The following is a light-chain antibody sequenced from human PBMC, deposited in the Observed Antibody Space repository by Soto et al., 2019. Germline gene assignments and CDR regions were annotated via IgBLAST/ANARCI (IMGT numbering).Light chain of an antibody. CDR2: NVS. V-gene: IGLV2-14*03. CDR3: SSYTSTSTYV. CDR1: SSDVGGYKS. Sequence: QSALTQPASVSGSPGQSITISCTGTSSDVGGYKSAPWYQQHPGKAPKLLIYNVSNRPSGISDRFSGSWSGDTASLTISGLQAEDEADYYCSSYTSTSTYVFGTGTKVTVL. J-gene: IGLJ1*01.